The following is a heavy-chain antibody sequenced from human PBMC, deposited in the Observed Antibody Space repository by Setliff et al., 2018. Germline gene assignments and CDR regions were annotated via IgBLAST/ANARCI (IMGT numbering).Heavy chain of an antibody. D-gene: IGHD6-19*01. V-gene: IGHV4-61*09. CDR3: ARAISGWYSAHYYYMDV. CDR2: IYTSGST. Sequence: SETLSLTCIVSGESIDSVATGNHYWTWIRQPAGKGLEWIGHIYTSGSTNYNPSLKSRVTISVDASKNQLSLNLRSVTAADTAVYYCARAISGWYSAHYYYMDVWGKGTTVTVSS. CDR1: GESIDSVATGNHY. J-gene: IGHJ6*03.